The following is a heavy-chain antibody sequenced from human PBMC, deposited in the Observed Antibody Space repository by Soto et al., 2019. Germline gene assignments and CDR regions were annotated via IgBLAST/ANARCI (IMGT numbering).Heavy chain of an antibody. V-gene: IGHV4-59*01. J-gene: IGHJ4*02. CDR1: GGSITSYY. D-gene: IGHD2-15*01. CDR3: AATPRY. Sequence: QVQLQESGPGLVKPSETLSLTCTVSGGSITSYYWNWIRQPPGKGLEWIGYIYSSGSTNYNPSLRGRVSMSLDTSKNQVSLNVTSVTVADTAVYYCAATPRYWGQGRLVTVSS. CDR2: IYSSGST.